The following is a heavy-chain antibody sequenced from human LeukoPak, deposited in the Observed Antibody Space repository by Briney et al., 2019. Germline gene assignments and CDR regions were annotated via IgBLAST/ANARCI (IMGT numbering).Heavy chain of an antibody. CDR2: IYYSGST. D-gene: IGHD2-2*01. CDR3: AREYCSSTSCYGMDV. Sequence: PSETLSLTCTVSGGSISSYYWSWIRQPPGKGLEWIGYIYYSGSTNYNPSLKSRVTISVDTSKNQFSLKLGSVTAADTAVYYCAREYCSSTSCYGMDVWGKGAMVTVSS. J-gene: IGHJ6*04. CDR1: GGSISSYY. V-gene: IGHV4-59*01.